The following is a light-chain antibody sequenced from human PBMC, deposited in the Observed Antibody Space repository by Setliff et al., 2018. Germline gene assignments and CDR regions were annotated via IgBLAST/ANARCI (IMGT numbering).Light chain of an antibody. V-gene: IGLV1-47*01. Sequence: QSVLTQPPSASGTPGQRVTISCSGSSSNIGGNYVYWYQHLPGTAPKLLIYRNSQRPSGVPDRFSGSKSGTSASLAISGLRSEDETTYYCAAWDDSLSAVVFGGGTKATVL. J-gene: IGLJ2*01. CDR1: SSNIGGNY. CDR3: AAWDDSLSAVV. CDR2: RNS.